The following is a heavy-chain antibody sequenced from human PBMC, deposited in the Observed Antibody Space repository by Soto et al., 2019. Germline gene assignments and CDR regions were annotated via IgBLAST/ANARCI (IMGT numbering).Heavy chain of an antibody. J-gene: IGHJ4*02. CDR2: ISGSGGST. D-gene: IGHD3-16*01. Sequence: PGGSLRLSCAASGFTFSSYAMSWVRQAPGKGLEWVSVISGSGGSTYYADSVKGRFTISRDNSKNTLYLQMNSLRAEDTAVYYCAKHVGESRWLPFDYWGQGTLVTVSS. CDR1: GFTFSSYA. V-gene: IGHV3-23*01. CDR3: AKHVGESRWLPFDY.